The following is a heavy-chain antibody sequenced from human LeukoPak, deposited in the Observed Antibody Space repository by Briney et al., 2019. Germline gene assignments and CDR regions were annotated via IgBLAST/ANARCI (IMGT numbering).Heavy chain of an antibody. J-gene: IGHJ6*02. Sequence: PGGSLRLSCAASGFTFSSYWMHWVRQAPGKGLVWVSRINSDGSSTSYADSVKGRFTISRDNAKNSLYLQMNSLRAEDTAVYYCARVESDYYYGMDVWGQGTTVTVSS. D-gene: IGHD5-24*01. CDR2: INSDGSST. CDR1: GFTFSSYW. V-gene: IGHV3-74*01. CDR3: ARVESDYYYGMDV.